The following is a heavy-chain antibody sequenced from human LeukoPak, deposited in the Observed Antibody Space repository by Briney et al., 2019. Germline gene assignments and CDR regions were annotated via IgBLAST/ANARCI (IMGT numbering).Heavy chain of an antibody. CDR1: GFTFSSYT. CDR2: ISSSSSYI. J-gene: IGHJ4*02. Sequence: GGPLRLSCAASGFTFSSYTMSWVRQAPGRGLEWVSSISSSSSYIYYADSVKGRFTISRDNAKNSLYLQMNSLRAEDTAVYYCVRAGYSGYDWPFDYWGQGTLVTVSS. CDR3: VRAGYSGYDWPFDY. V-gene: IGHV3-21*01. D-gene: IGHD5-12*01.